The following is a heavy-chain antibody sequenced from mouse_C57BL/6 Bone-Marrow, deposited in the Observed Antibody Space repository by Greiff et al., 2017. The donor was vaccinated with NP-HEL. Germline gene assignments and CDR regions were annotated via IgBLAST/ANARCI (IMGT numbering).Heavy chain of an antibody. V-gene: IGHV5-16*01. CDR2: INYDGSST. Sequence: EVKLVESEGGLVQPGSSMKLSCTASGFTFSDYYMAWVRQVPEKGLEWVANINYDGSSTYYLDSLKSRFIISRVNAKNILYLQMSSLKSEDTATYYCARDGKPLGNAMDYWGQGTSVTVSS. D-gene: IGHD2-10*02. CDR3: ARDGKPLGNAMDY. J-gene: IGHJ4*01. CDR1: GFTFSDYY.